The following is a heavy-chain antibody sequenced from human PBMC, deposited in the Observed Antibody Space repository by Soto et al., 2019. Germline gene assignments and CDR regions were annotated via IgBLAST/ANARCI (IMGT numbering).Heavy chain of an antibody. D-gene: IGHD1-1*01. CDR3: ARVELKNYYYYGMDV. V-gene: IGHV1-2*04. J-gene: IGHJ6*02. CDR2: INLNSGGT. CDR1: GYTFTGYY. Sequence: ASVKVSCKASGYTFTGYYMHWVRQAPGQGLEWMGWINLNSGGTNYAQKFQGWVTMTRDTSISTAYMELSRLRSDDTAVYYCARVELKNYYYYGMDVWGQGTTVTVSS.